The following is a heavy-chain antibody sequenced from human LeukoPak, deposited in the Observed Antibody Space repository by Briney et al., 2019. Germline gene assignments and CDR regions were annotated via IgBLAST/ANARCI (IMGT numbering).Heavy chain of an antibody. J-gene: IGHJ4*02. CDR2: ISSSSSYI. CDR1: GFTFSSYS. Sequence: GGSLRLSCAASGFTFSSYSMNWVRPAPGKGLEWDSSISSSSSYIYYADSVKGRFTISRDNAKNSLYLQMNSLRAEDTAVYYCASLWFYDILTGYQDYWGQGTLVTVSP. V-gene: IGHV3-21*01. CDR3: ASLWFYDILTGYQDY. D-gene: IGHD3-9*01.